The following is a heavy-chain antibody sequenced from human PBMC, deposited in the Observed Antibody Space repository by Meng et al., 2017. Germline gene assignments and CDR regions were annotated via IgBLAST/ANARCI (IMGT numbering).Heavy chain of an antibody. CDR1: GDSVSSNSAA. Sequence: QIQLQQSGPGLGKPPQTLSLICAISGDSVSSNSAAWNWIRQSPSRGLEWLGRAYYRSKWYHDYAESVKSRISIDPDTSKNQFSLQLRSVTPEDSAVYYCARGSYSFDSWGQRTLVTVSS. CDR3: ARGSYSFDS. CDR2: AYYRSKWYH. V-gene: IGHV6-1*01. J-gene: IGHJ4*02. D-gene: IGHD1-26*01.